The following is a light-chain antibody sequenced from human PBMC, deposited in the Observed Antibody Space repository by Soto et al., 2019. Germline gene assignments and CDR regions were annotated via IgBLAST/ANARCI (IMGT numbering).Light chain of an antibody. CDR3: QQSYSTPWT. CDR1: QTIRTY. Sequence: DFLLTQSPSSLSASVGDRVTITCRSSQTIRTYLNWYQQKLGKAPELLIYAASTVQSGVPSRFTDSGSGTDLTLTITSLQAEDFATYYCQQSYSTPWTFGQGTRVDLK. CDR2: AAS. J-gene: IGKJ1*01. V-gene: IGKV1-39*01.